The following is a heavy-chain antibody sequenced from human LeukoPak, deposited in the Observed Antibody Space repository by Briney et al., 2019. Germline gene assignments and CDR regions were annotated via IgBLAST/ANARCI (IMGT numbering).Heavy chain of an antibody. Sequence: GGSLRLSCAASGFTLSSYWMSWVRQAPGKGLEWVANINQDGNKRYYVDSVKGRFTISRDDAKNSLSLQMNSLRAEDTAVYYCARDYWRSIDHWGQGTLVTVSS. CDR3: ARDYWRSIDH. V-gene: IGHV3-7*01. J-gene: IGHJ4*02. CDR2: INQDGNKR. D-gene: IGHD1-1*01. CDR1: GFTLSSYW.